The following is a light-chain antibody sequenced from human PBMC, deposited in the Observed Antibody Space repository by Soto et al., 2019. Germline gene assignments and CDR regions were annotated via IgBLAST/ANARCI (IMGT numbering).Light chain of an antibody. J-gene: IGKJ4*01. CDR1: QSVSSN. CDR3: QQYNNWLPLP. Sequence: EIVMTQSPATRSVSAEERATLSCRTSQSVSSNLAWYQPKPGQAPMLLIYGASTRATGMPARLSCSESGTEFNHTLISLQSEHFSVYYCQQYNNWLPLPFGGGTKLQIK. CDR2: GAS. V-gene: IGKV3-15*01.